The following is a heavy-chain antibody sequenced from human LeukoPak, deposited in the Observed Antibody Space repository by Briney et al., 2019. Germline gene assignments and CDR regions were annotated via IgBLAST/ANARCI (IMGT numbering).Heavy chain of an antibody. CDR2: IYYSGST. V-gene: IGHV4-59*01. Sequence: SETLSLTCTVSGGSISSYYWSWIRQPPGKGLEWIGYIYYSGSTNYNPSLKSRVAISVDTSKNQFSLKLSSVTAADTAVYYCARIGRFGYFDYWGQGTLVTVSS. J-gene: IGHJ4*02. CDR3: ARIGRFGYFDY. D-gene: IGHD3-10*01. CDR1: GGSISSYY.